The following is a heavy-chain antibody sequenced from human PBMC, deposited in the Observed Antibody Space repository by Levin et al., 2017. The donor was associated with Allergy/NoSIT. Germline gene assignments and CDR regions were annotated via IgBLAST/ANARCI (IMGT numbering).Heavy chain of an antibody. J-gene: IGHJ3*02. CDR3: ARDSTVTALGLGAFDI. V-gene: IGHV3-13*04. CDR1: GFTFSSYD. CDR2: IGTAGDT. D-gene: IGHD4-17*01. Sequence: GGSLRLSCAASGFTFSSYDMHWVRQATGKGLEWVSAIGTAGDTYYPGSVKGRFTISRENAKNSLYLQMNSLRAGDTAVYYCARDSTVTALGLGAFDIWGQGTMVTVSS.